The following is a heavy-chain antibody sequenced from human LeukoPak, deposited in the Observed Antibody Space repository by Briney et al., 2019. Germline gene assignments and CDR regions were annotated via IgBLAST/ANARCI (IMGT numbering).Heavy chain of an antibody. J-gene: IGHJ4*02. Sequence: GESLKISCKGSGYIFTNYWIGWVRQMPGKGLEWMGIIYSGDSDTRYSPSSQGQVTISADKSISTAYLQWSSLKASDTAMYYCARIYGESFDYWGQGTLVTVSS. D-gene: IGHD4-17*01. CDR1: GYIFTNYW. CDR3: ARIYGESFDY. CDR2: IYSGDSDT. V-gene: IGHV5-51*01.